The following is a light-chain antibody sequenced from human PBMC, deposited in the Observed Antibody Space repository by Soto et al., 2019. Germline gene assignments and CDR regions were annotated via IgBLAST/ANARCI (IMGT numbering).Light chain of an antibody. V-gene: IGKV3-15*01. CDR1: QSISIN. CDR2: GAS. CDR3: QQYDSWPPYT. Sequence: EIVMTQSPAILSVSPGERATLSCRASQSISINLAWYQQKLGQAPRLLIYGASTRATDIPARFSGSGSGTEFTLTISRLQSEDFAIYYCQQYDSWPPYTFGQGTKV. J-gene: IGKJ2*01.